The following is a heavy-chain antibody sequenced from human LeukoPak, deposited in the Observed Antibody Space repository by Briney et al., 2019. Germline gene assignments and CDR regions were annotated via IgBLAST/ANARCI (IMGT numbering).Heavy chain of an antibody. CDR2: MNPNSGNT. CDR1: GYTFTSYD. J-gene: IGHJ4*02. Sequence: ASVKVSCKASGYTFTSYDINWVRQATGQGLEWMGWMNPNSGNTGYAQKFQGRVTMTRNTSISTAYMELSRLRSEDTAVYYCAGIYCDFWSGYYPVDYWGEGTLVTVSS. CDR3: AGIYCDFWSGYYPVDY. D-gene: IGHD3-3*01. V-gene: IGHV1-8*01.